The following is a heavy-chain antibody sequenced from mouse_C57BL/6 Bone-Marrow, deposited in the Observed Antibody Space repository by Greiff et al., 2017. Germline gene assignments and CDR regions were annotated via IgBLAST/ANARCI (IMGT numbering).Heavy chain of an antibody. CDR1: YFAFMASA. CDR2: FTMYSDAT. CDR3: ARSSYYGSSYAMDY. Sequence: LQQSGAELVRPGSSVKLSCKASYFAFMASAMHWVKQRPGHGLEWIGSFTMYSDATEYSENFKGKATLTANTSSSTAYMELSSLTSEDSAVYYCARSSYYGSSYAMDYWGQGTSVTVSS. J-gene: IGHJ4*01. D-gene: IGHD1-1*01. V-gene: IGHV1-49*01.